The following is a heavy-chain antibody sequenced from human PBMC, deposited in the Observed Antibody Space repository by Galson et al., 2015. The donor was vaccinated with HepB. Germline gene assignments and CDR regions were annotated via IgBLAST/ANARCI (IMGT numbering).Heavy chain of an antibody. D-gene: IGHD3-22*01. CDR1: GYTFTNYG. Sequence: SVKVSCKASGYTFTNYGINWVRQAPGQGLEWMGWISAYNSNTISAQMLQGRVTMTTDTATSTAYMELRSLRSDDTAVYYCARRRYYYDNSGYYFDVWGQGTMVTVSS. J-gene: IGHJ3*01. V-gene: IGHV1-18*01. CDR2: ISAYNSNT. CDR3: ARRRYYYDNSGYYFDV.